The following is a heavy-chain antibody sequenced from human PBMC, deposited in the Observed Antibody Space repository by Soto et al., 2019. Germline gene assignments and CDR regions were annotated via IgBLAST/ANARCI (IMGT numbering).Heavy chain of an antibody. V-gene: IGHV3-23*01. CDR1: GFTFNNYA. CDR2: ISGGGDTT. CDR3: PQGRGGSGTLSPRVDF. Sequence: EVQLLESGGGLVQPGGSLRLSCAASGFTFNNYAMTCVRQAPGKGLEWVSAISGGGDTTSYADSVQGRFTVSRDGAEKTINLQMSSLKNEVTALYYCPQGRGGSGTLSPRVDFCGEGTLVTVSS. J-gene: IGHJ4*02. D-gene: IGHD3-10*01.